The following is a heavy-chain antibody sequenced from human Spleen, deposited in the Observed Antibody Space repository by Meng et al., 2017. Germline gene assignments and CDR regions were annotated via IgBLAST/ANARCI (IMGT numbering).Heavy chain of an antibody. J-gene: IGHJ6*02. D-gene: IGHD2-15*01. CDR1: GFSLSTSGVG. V-gene: IGHV2-5*02. CDR3: ALEVPLGYCSGSSCLTSYGMDV. CDR2: IYWDDDK. Sequence: SGPTLAKPTQTLSLTCSFSGFSLSTSGVGVGWIRQPPGKALEWLALIYWDDDKRYNPSLKSRLTITKDTSKNQVVLTMTNMNPVDTAAYYCALEVPLGYCSGSSCLTSYGMDVWGQGTTVTVSS.